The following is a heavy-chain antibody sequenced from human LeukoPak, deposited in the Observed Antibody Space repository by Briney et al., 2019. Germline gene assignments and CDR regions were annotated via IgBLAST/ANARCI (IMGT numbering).Heavy chain of an antibody. D-gene: IGHD3-3*01. Sequence: SETLSLTCTVSGGSISSSSYYWGWIRQPPGKGLEWIGRIYTSGSTNYNPSLKSRVTMSVDTSKNQFSLKLSSVTAADTAVYYCARVLDFWSGSRFDPWGQGTLVTVSS. CDR3: ARVLDFWSGSRFDP. V-gene: IGHV4-61*05. CDR2: IYTSGST. CDR1: GGSISSSSYY. J-gene: IGHJ5*02.